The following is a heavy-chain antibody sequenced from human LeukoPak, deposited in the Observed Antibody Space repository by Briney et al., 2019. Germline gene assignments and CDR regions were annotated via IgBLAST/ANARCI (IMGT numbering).Heavy chain of an antibody. D-gene: IGHD6-19*01. CDR2: ISSSSSTI. V-gene: IGHV3-48*04. CDR1: GFTFSSYS. Sequence: GGSLRLSCAASGFTFSSYSMNWVRQAPGKGLEWVSYISSSSSTIYYADSVKGRFTISRDNAKNSLYLRMNSLRAEDTAVYYCSRAVAGTGDYWGQGTLVTVSS. J-gene: IGHJ4*02. CDR3: SRAVAGTGDY.